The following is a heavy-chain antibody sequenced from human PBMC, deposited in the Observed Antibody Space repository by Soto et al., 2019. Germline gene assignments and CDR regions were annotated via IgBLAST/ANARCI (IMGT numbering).Heavy chain of an antibody. D-gene: IGHD2-15*01. CDR3: ALREMGCSGGSCYSLHYYYYYMDV. CDR2: ISGSGGST. V-gene: IGHV3-23*01. J-gene: IGHJ6*03. CDR1: GFTFSSYA. Sequence: GGSLRLSCAASGFTFSSYAMSWVRQAPGKGLEWVSAISGSGGSTYYADPVKGRFTISRDNSKNTLYLQMNSLRAEDTAVYYCALREMGCSGGSCYSLHYYYYYMDVWGKGTTVTVSS.